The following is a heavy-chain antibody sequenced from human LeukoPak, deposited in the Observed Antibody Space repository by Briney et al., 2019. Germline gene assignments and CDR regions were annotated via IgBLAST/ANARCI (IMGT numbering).Heavy chain of an antibody. Sequence: PGGSLRLSCAASGFTFSSYNMNWVRQPPGKGLEWVSSISSSSGHIHYADSVKGRFTISRDNANNSLYLQMNSLRDEDTAVYYCARDPGTVAYPYFDYWGQGSLVTVSS. V-gene: IGHV3-21*01. D-gene: IGHD6-19*01. CDR1: GFTFSSYN. CDR2: ISSSSGHI. J-gene: IGHJ4*02. CDR3: ARDPGTVAYPYFDY.